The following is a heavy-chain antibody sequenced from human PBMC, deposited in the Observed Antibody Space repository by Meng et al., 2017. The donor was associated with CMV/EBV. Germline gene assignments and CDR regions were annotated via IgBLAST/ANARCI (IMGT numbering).Heavy chain of an antibody. D-gene: IGHD2-15*01. CDR2: ISSSSSYI. V-gene: IGHV3-21*01. Sequence: GGSLRLSCAASGFTFSSYATSWVRQAPGKGLEWVSSISSSSSYIYYADSVKGRFTISRDNAKNSLYLQMNSLRAEDTAVYYCARDKTGVVGLFDYWGQGTLVTVSS. CDR1: GFTFSSYA. CDR3: ARDKTGVVGLFDY. J-gene: IGHJ4*02.